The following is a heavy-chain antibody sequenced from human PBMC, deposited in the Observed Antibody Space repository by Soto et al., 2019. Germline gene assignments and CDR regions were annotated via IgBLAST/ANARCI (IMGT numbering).Heavy chain of an antibody. V-gene: IGHV3-23*01. CDR1: GFSFCRYA. Sequence: GSLRLSCAAPGFSFCRYAMSWVRQVPGKGLDLVSAISGSGGRPYYACSMNRPFPISRDNSKNTLYLQRNSLRAEDAAVYYWAKDLRPERYCTSTSCYGTCDPWGQGTLVTVSS. CDR3: AKDLRPERYCTSTSCYGTCDP. D-gene: IGHD2-2*01. CDR2: ISGSGGRP. J-gene: IGHJ5*02.